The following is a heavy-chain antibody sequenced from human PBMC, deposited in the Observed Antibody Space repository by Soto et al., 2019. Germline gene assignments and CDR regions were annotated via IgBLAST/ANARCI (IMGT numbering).Heavy chain of an antibody. Sequence: EVQLAESGGGLVLTGGSLRLSCAASGFSFVSYWMHWVRQVPGEGLAWVSRINGNADNSDYADSVKGRFTISRDNAMNRLYLQMDSLRADDTALYYCAIDSDGGYWGQGTLVTVSS. D-gene: IGHD2-15*01. CDR2: INGNADNS. CDR1: GFSFVSYW. CDR3: AIDSDGGY. J-gene: IGHJ4*02. V-gene: IGHV3-74*01.